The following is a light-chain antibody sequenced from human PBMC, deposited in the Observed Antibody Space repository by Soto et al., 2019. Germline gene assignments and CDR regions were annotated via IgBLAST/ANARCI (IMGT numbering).Light chain of an antibody. CDR1: SSDVGGYNY. J-gene: IGLJ2*01. Sequence: QSALTQPPSASGSPGQSVTLSCTGSSSDVGGYNYVSWYQQHPGNAPKLMIYDVSKRPSGVPDRLSGSKSGNTASLTVSGREAEDEADYYCSSYGGSNTVVFGGGTKLTVL. CDR2: DVS. CDR3: SSYGGSNTVV. V-gene: IGLV2-8*01.